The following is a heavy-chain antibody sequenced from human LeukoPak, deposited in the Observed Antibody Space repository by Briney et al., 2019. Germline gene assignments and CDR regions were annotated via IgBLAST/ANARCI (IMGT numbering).Heavy chain of an antibody. V-gene: IGHV1-8*01. CDR2: MNPKSGNS. Sequence: ASVKVSCKASGYTFSSYDINWVRQAAGQGLEWMGWMNPKSGNSGYAPNFEGRVTMTRNTSINTAYMELTSLRSDDTAVYYCARGYSSSWYEFDFWGQGTLVTVSP. CDR3: ARGYSSSWYEFDF. D-gene: IGHD6-13*01. J-gene: IGHJ4*02. CDR1: GYTFSSYD.